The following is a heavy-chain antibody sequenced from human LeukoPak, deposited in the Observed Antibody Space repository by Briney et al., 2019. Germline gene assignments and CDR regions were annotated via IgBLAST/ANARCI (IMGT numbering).Heavy chain of an antibody. V-gene: IGHV3-30*18. Sequence: GRSLRLSCAASGFTFSSYGMHWVRQAPGKGLEWVAVMSYDGSNKDYADSVKGRFTISRDNSKNTEYLQMNSLRAEDTAVYYCAKVRGTYYYGSGSYGGSFFDYWGQGTLVTVSS. CDR2: MSYDGSNK. J-gene: IGHJ4*02. CDR1: GFTFSSYG. D-gene: IGHD3-10*01. CDR3: AKVRGTYYYGSGSYGGSFFDY.